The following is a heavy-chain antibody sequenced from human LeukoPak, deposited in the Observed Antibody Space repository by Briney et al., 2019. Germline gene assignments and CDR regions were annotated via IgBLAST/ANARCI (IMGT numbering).Heavy chain of an antibody. V-gene: IGHV3-53*05. CDR3: AKGVRSGTYYNCFDP. J-gene: IGHJ5*02. D-gene: IGHD1-26*01. CDR1: GFTVSSNS. CDR2: ICSGDST. Sequence: GGSLRLPCAASGFTVSSNSMNWVRQVPGKGLEWDSVICSGDSTHYADSVKGRFTISRDNSKNSLYLQMSSLRADDTALYYCAKGVRSGTYYNCFDPWGKGTLVTVSS.